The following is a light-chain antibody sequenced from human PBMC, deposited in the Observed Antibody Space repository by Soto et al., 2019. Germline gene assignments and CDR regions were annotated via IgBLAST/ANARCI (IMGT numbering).Light chain of an antibody. V-gene: IGKV1-8*01. CDR3: QQYYSSPPWT. Sequence: AIRMTQSPSSLSASTGDRVTITCRASQGISSYLAWYQQKPGKAPKLLIYAASTLPSGIPSRFSGSGSGTDFTLTISCLESEDFAAYYCQQYYSSPPWTFGQGTKVEIK. J-gene: IGKJ1*01. CDR1: QGISSY. CDR2: AAS.